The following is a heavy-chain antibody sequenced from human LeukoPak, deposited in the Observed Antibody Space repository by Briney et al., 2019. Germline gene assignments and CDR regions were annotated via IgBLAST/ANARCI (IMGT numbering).Heavy chain of an antibody. Sequence: SVKVSCKASGGTFSSYAISWVRQAPGQGLEWMGRIIPILGIANYAQKFQGRVTITADKSTSTAYMELSSLRSEDTPVYYCARGIAVALIVYFDYWGQGTLVTVSS. CDR1: GGTFSSYA. J-gene: IGHJ4*02. CDR3: ARGIAVALIVYFDY. D-gene: IGHD6-19*01. V-gene: IGHV1-69*04. CDR2: IIPILGIA.